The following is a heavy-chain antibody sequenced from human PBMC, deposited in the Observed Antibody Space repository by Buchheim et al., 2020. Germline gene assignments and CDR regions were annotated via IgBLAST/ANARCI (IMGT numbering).Heavy chain of an antibody. D-gene: IGHD5-18*01. CDR2: ISSSAVMT. CDR3: AKVLNTYGSFDY. CDR1: GFTFSNYA. V-gene: IGHV3-23*01. Sequence: EVQLLESGGGLVQPGGSLRLSCAASGFTFSNYALSWVRQAPGKGLAWVSGISSSAVMTYFADSVKGRFAISRDTSGTTMFLQMNSLRAEDTAIYYCAKVLNTYGSFDYWGPGTL. J-gene: IGHJ4*02.